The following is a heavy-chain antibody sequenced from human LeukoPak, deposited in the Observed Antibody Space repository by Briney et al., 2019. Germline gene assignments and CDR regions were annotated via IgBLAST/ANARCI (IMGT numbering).Heavy chain of an antibody. Sequence: SVKGSCETFGYTFTRDYMHFVRHAPAHGLEWRGIINPLGGSTSYAQKFQGKVTMTRDMSTSTVYMELSSLRSEDTAVYYCARDIAAAGPVYYYMDVWGKGTTVTVSS. CDR3: ARDIAAAGPVYYYMDV. D-gene: IGHD6-13*01. CDR1: GYTFTRDY. CDR2: INPLGGST. V-gene: IGHV1-46*01. J-gene: IGHJ6*03.